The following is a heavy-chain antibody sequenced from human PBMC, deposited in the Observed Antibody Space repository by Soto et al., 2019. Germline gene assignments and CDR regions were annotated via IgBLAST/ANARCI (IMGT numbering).Heavy chain of an antibody. Sequence: PSETLSLTCTVSGGSISSYYWSWIRQPPGKGLEWIGYIYYSGSTNYNPSLKSRVTISVDTSKNQFSLKLSSVTAADTAVYYCARLLGADYYGTDVRGQGTTVTVSS. V-gene: IGHV4-59*01. D-gene: IGHD3-16*01. CDR3: ARLLGADYYGTDV. CDR2: IYYSGST. J-gene: IGHJ6*02. CDR1: GGSISSYY.